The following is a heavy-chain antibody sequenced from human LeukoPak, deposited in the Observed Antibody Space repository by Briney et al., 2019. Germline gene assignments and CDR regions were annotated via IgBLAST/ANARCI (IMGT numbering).Heavy chain of an antibody. J-gene: IGHJ4*02. CDR1: GGSISGYY. Sequence: SETLSLTCTVSGGSISGYYWSWLRQPPGKGLEWIGYLYYDGSTIYNPSLKSRVTISIDASKNQFSLKLDSVNAADTGVYYCARENSGWLYFDCWGQGTLVAASS. CDR3: ARENSGWLYFDC. CDR2: LYYDGST. D-gene: IGHD6-19*01. V-gene: IGHV4-59*12.